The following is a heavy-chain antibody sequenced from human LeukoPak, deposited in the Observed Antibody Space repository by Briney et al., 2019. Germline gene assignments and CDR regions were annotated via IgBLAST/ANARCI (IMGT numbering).Heavy chain of an antibody. Sequence: PSGTLSLTCAVSGGSISSSNWWSWVRQPPGKGLEWIGEIYHSGSTNYNPSLKSRVTISVDKSKNQFSLKLSSVTAADTAVYYCARGTTYYDYVWGSYRYGVHWFDPWGQGTLVTVSS. CDR3: ARGTTYYDYVWGSYRYGVHWFDP. CDR2: IYHSGST. D-gene: IGHD3-16*02. V-gene: IGHV4-4*02. CDR1: GGSISSSNW. J-gene: IGHJ5*02.